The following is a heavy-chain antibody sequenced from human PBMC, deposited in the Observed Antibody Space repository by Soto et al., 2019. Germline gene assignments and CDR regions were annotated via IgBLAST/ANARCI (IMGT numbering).Heavy chain of an antibody. D-gene: IGHD1-26*01. Sequence: PGGPLRLSCAASGFIFENFGMSWVRQAPGKGLEWISSISGSGFKKYYADSVKGRFTISRDNSKSTVYLELNNLSAEDTAVYHCAKNQGVELVPLATVDWFDPWGQGSVVTVS. CDR2: ISGSGFKK. CDR1: GFIFENFG. J-gene: IGHJ5*02. V-gene: IGHV3-23*01. CDR3: AKNQGVELVPLATVDWFDP.